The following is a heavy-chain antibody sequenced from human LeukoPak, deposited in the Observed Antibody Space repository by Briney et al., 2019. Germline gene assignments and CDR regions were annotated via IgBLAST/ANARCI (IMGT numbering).Heavy chain of an antibody. J-gene: IGHJ4*01. CDR1: GGSISTYF. D-gene: IGHD1-1*01. Sequence: SETVSLTCTVSGGSISTYFWSWIRQPPGKGLEWIGYIYYSGSTNYSPSLESRVTISVDTSKKQFSLKLSSVTAADTAVYYCARIQNGYFDYWGHGTLVTVSS. CDR2: IYYSGST. CDR3: ARIQNGYFDY. V-gene: IGHV4-59*01.